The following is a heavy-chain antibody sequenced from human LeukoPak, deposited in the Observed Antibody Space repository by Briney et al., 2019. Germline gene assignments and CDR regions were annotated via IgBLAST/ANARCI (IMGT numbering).Heavy chain of an antibody. CDR3: VKVAARPDEYFQR. CDR1: GFTFTSYS. J-gene: IGHJ1*01. V-gene: IGHV3-23*01. D-gene: IGHD6-6*01. CDR2: ISGSGGST. Sequence: PGGSLRLSCAASGFTFTSYSMNWVRQAPGKGLEWVSAISGSGGSTYYADSVKGRFTISRDNSKNTLYLQMNSLRAEDTAVYYCVKVAARPDEYFQRWGQGTLVTVSS.